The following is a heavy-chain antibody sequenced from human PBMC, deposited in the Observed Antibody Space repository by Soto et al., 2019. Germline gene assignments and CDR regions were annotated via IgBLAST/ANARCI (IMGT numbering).Heavy chain of an antibody. CDR3: ARDWGITILGVATYGMDV. V-gene: IGHV3-33*01. CDR2: IWCDGSNK. J-gene: IGHJ6*02. CDR1: GFTFSSYG. Sequence: QAGGALRLCCAASGFTFSSYGMHWVRQAPGKGLEWVAVIWCDGSNKYYADSVKGRFTISRDNSKNTLYLQMNSLRAEDTAVYSCARDWGITILGVATYGMDVWGQGTTVTV. D-gene: IGHD3-3*01.